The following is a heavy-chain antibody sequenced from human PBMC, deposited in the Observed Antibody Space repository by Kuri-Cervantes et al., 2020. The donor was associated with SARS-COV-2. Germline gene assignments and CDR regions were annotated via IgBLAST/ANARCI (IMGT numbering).Heavy chain of an antibody. Sequence: LSLTCAVYGGSFSGYYWNWVRQAPGKGLVWVSRINSDGSSTSYADSVKGRFTISRDNAKNTLYLQMNSLRAEDTAVYYCARDHSDYYGSGSYYYYYYYMDVWGKGTTVTVSS. V-gene: IGHV3-74*01. CDR2: INSDGSST. CDR3: ARDHSDYYGSGSYYYYYYYMDV. CDR1: GGSFSGYY. D-gene: IGHD3-10*01. J-gene: IGHJ6*03.